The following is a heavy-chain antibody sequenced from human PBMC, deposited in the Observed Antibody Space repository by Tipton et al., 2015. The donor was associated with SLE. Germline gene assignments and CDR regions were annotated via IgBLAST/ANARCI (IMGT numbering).Heavy chain of an antibody. V-gene: IGHV4-34*01. Sequence: LRLSCAVYGGSFSGYYCSWIRQPPGKGLEWIGEINHSGSTNYNPSLKSRVTISVDTSKNQFSLKLSSVTAADTAVYYCASIGPIYYYYYYMYVWGKGTTVTVSS. J-gene: IGHJ6*03. CDR1: GGSFSGYY. CDR2: INHSGST. CDR3: ASIGPIYYYYYYMYV.